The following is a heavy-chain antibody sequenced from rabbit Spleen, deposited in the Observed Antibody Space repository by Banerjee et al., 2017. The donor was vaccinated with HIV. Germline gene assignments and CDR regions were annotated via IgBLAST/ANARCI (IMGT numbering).Heavy chain of an antibody. V-gene: IGHV1S7*01. CDR2: IDPVFTST. D-gene: IGHD4-1*01. J-gene: IGHJ3*01. CDR3: ARAIVPWLGLTRLDL. Sequence: QLEESGGGLVEPGGSLKLSCKASEFDLSRYYLSWVRQAPGKGLEWIGYIDPVFTSTYASWVNGQFTISSDNAQTTVDLKMTSLTAADTATYFCARAIVPWLGLTRLDLWGQGTLVTVS. CDR1: EFDLSRYY.